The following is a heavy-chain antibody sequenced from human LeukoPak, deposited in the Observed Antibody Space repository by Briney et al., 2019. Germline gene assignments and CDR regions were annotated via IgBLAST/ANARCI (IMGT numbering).Heavy chain of an antibody. CDR1: GLTLSPHW. V-gene: IGHV3-7*01. D-gene: IGHD3-3*01. Sequence: GSLRLSCAASGLTLSPHWMSWVRQAPGKGLEWLASIKQDGSEKYYVDSVKGRFTISRDNAKNSLYLQMNSLRAEDTAVYYCARDRRITIFGVVVVWGQGTLVTVSS. CDR2: IKQDGSEK. CDR3: ARDRRITIFGVVVV. J-gene: IGHJ4*02.